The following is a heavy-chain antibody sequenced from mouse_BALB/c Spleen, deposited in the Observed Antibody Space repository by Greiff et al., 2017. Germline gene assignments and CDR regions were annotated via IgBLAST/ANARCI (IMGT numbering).Heavy chain of an antibody. Sequence: EVKLVESGGGLVKPGGSLKLSCAASGFTFSDYYMYWVRQTPEKRLEWVATISDGGSYTYYPDSVKGRFTISRDNAKNNLYLQMSSLKSEDTAMYYCASERNGYAGFAYWGQGTLVTVSA. CDR1: GFTFSDYY. CDR3: ASERNGYAGFAY. CDR2: ISDGGSYT. D-gene: IGHD2-2*01. V-gene: IGHV5-4*02. J-gene: IGHJ3*01.